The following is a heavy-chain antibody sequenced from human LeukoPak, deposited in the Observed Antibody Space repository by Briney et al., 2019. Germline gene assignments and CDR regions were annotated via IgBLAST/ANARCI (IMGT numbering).Heavy chain of an antibody. CDR1: GGSINYFY. Sequence: PSETLSLTCTVSGGSINYFYWTWIRQPPGKGLEWIGYIYYSGSTNYNPSLKSRVTISVDTSKNQFSLKLSSVTAADTAVYYCEASPIMIPYYWGQGTLVTVSS. J-gene: IGHJ4*02. D-gene: IGHD3-16*01. CDR2: IYYSGST. CDR3: EASPIMIPYY. V-gene: IGHV4-59*01.